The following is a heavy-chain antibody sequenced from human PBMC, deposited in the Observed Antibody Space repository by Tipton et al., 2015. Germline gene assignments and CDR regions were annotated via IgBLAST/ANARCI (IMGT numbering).Heavy chain of an antibody. CDR2: ISWNSGSI. J-gene: IGHJ3*02. V-gene: IGHV3-9*01. CDR3: AKDMGSSGYYAFDI. D-gene: IGHD3-22*01. Sequence: SLRLSCAASGFTFDDYAMHWVRQAPGKSLEWVSVISWNSGSIGYADSVKGRFTISRDNARNSLYLQMNSLRAEDTALYYCAKDMGSSGYYAFDIWGQGTMVTVSS. CDR1: GFTFDDYA.